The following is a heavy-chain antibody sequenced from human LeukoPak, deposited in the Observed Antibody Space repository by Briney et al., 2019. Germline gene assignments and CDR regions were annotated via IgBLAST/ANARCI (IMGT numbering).Heavy chain of an antibody. Sequence: ASVKVSCKVSGYTLTELSMHWVRQAPGKGLEWMGGFDPEDGETIYAQKFQGRVTMTEDTSTDTAYMELSSLRSEDTAVYYCATDLTGMGMVDAFDIWGQGTMVTVSS. CDR1: GYTLTELS. V-gene: IGHV1-24*01. CDR2: FDPEDGET. CDR3: ATDLTGMGMVDAFDI. D-gene: IGHD1-20*01. J-gene: IGHJ3*02.